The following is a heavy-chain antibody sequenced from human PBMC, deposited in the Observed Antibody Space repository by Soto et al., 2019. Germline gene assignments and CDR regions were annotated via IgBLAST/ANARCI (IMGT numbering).Heavy chain of an antibody. CDR2: ISYDGSNK. Sequence: PGGSLRLSCAASGFTFSSYGMHWVRQAPGKGLEWVAVISYDGSNKYYADSVKGRFTISRDNSKNTLYLQMNSLRAEDTAVYYCAERYCSSTSCYLDPPDVWGQGTTVTVSS. V-gene: IGHV3-30*18. D-gene: IGHD2-2*01. CDR1: GFTFSSYG. CDR3: AERYCSSTSCYLDPPDV. J-gene: IGHJ6*02.